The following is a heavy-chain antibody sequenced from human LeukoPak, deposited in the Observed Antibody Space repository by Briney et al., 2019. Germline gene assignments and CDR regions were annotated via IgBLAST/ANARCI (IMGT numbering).Heavy chain of an antibody. CDR1: GFTFSSYG. CDR2: IRYDGSNK. CDR3: AKDGRSYDWGSFDY. J-gene: IGHJ4*02. D-gene: IGHD5-12*01. Sequence: GGSLRLSCAASGFTFSSYGMHWVRQAPGKGLEWVAFIRYDGSNKYYADSVKGRFTISRDNSKNTLYLQMNSLRAEDTAVYYCAKDGRSYDWGSFDYWGQGTLVTVSS. V-gene: IGHV3-30*02.